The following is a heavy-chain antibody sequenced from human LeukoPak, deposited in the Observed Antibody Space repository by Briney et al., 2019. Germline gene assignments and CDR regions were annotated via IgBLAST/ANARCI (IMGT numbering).Heavy chain of an antibody. CDR2: INWDGTNT. D-gene: IGHD6-13*01. Sequence: GGPLRLSCEDSGSTFDDYGVSWVRQVPGKGLEWLCGINWDGTNTHYTDSVKGRFTISRDNAKNSLYLEMTNLRAEDTAFYYCARDVSSNWYSFNFWGQGILVTVST. V-gene: IGHV3-20*04. CDR3: ARDVSSNWYSFNF. J-gene: IGHJ4*02. CDR1: GSTFDDYG.